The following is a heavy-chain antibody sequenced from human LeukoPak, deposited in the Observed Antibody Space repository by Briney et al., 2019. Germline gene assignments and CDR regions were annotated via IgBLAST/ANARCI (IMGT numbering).Heavy chain of an antibody. V-gene: IGHV3-23*01. Sequence: GGSLRLSCAASGFTFSSYAMSWVRQAPGKGLEWVSAISGSGGSTYYADSVKGRFTISRDNAKNSLYLQMNSLRDEDTAVYYCARDQRYYDFWSGYYGMDVWGQGTTVTVSS. CDR1: GFTFSSYA. CDR3: ARDQRYYDFWSGYYGMDV. CDR2: ISGSGGST. D-gene: IGHD3-3*01. J-gene: IGHJ6*02.